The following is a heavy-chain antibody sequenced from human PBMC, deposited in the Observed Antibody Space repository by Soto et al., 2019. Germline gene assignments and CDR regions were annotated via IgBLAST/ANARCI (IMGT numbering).Heavy chain of an antibody. V-gene: IGHV3-15*01. CDR3: TTRYFDAFYGLDV. Sequence: LRLSCAASVFTSSKAWMSWVRQAPGKGLEWGGSIKSKTDGGTTDYAAPVNGRFTISRDDSKTTLYLQMNSLKTEDTATHYCTTRYFDAFYGLDVWVQGTTVNVSS. D-gene: IGHD3-9*01. CDR1: VFTSSKAW. CDR2: IKSKTDGGTT. J-gene: IGHJ6*02.